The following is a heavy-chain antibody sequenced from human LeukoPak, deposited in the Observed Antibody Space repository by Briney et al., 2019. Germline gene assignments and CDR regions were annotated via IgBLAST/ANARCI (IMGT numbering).Heavy chain of an antibody. V-gene: IGHV3-7*01. CDR2: IKQEGSEK. CDR1: GFTFSSYW. CDR3: ARDRYDSSGYYYFDY. Sequence: GGSLRLSCAASGFTFSSYWMSWVRQAPGKGLEWVANIKQEGSEKYYVDSVKGRFTISRANAKNSLYLQMNSLRAEDTAVYYCARDRYDSSGYYYFDYWGQGTLVTVSS. J-gene: IGHJ4*02. D-gene: IGHD3-22*01.